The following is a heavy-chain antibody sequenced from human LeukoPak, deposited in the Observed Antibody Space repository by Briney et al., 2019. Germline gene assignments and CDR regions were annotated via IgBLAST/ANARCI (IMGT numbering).Heavy chain of an antibody. Sequence: SETPSLTCTVSGRSMSTYYWSWIRQPPGKGLEWIGYIHYSGSTSYNPSLRSRVTISGDMSKNQFSLKLSSVISADMAVYYCARARVGATSDDALDIWGQGTMVTVSS. CDR2: IHYSGST. CDR1: GRSMSTYY. D-gene: IGHD1-26*01. V-gene: IGHV4-59*01. J-gene: IGHJ3*02. CDR3: ARARVGATSDDALDI.